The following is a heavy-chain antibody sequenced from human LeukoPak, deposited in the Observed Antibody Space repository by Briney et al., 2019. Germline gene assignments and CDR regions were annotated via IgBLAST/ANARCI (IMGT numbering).Heavy chain of an antibody. Sequence: GASVKVSCKASGYTFTGYYMHWVRQAPGRGLEWMGWINPNSGGTNYAQKFQGRVTMTRDTSISTAYMELSRLRSDDTAVYYCARDSWLIIAVAGRPDYWGQGTLVTVSS. CDR2: INPNSGGT. J-gene: IGHJ4*02. CDR1: GYTFTGYY. CDR3: ARDSWLIIAVAGRPDY. V-gene: IGHV1-2*02. D-gene: IGHD6-19*01.